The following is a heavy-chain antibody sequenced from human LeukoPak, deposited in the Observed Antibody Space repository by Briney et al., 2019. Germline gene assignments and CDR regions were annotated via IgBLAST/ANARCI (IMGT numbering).Heavy chain of an antibody. CDR3: ARLKWELLHFGYFDY. D-gene: IGHD1-26*01. Sequence: SETLSLTCAVYGGSFGGYYWSWIRQPPGKGLEWIGEINHSGSTNYNPSLKSRVTISVDTSKNQFSLKLSSVTAADTAVYYCARLKWELLHFGYFDYWGQGTLVTVSS. CDR1: GGSFGGYY. CDR2: INHSGST. J-gene: IGHJ4*02. V-gene: IGHV4-34*01.